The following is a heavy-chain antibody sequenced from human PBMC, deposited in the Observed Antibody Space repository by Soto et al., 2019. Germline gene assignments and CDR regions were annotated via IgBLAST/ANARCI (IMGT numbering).Heavy chain of an antibody. J-gene: IGHJ4*02. CDR1: GGSVSSISHY. CDR3: AREGYSYAYFDY. D-gene: IGHD5-18*01. Sequence: LSLTCTVSGGSVSSISHYWSWIRQPPGKGLEWIGYIYFSGTTNYSPSLKSRVTISIDTSKNQFSLNLSSVTAADTAVYYCAREGYSYAYFDYWGQGNRVTVSS. V-gene: IGHV4-61*01. CDR2: IYFSGTT.